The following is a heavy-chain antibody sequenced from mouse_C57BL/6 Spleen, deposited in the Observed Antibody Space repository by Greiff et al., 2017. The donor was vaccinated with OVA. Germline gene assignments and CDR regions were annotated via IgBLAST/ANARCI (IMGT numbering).Heavy chain of an antibody. CDR2: LWRGGST. J-gene: IGHJ4*01. Sequence: VQLQQSGPGLVQPSQSLSITCTVSGFSLTSYGVHWVRQSPGKGLEWLGVLWRGGSTDYNAAFMSRLSITKDNSKSQVFFKMNSLQADDTAIYYCAKTIYYGNYEAMDYWGQGTSVTVSS. CDR3: AKTIYYGNYEAMDY. CDR1: GFSLTSYG. V-gene: IGHV2-5*01. D-gene: IGHD2-1*01.